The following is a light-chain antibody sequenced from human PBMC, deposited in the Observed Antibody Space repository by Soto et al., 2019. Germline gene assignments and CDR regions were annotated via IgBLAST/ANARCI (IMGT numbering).Light chain of an antibody. CDR1: QSVSSSY. CDR2: RAS. J-gene: IGKJ1*01. Sequence: EIVLTQSPGTLSLSPGERATLSCRASQSVSSSYLAWYQQKPGQAPRLLIYRASSRVTGIPDRFSGSGSGSDFTITISRLEPEDFAVYYCQQYGSYWTFGQGTKVEIK. V-gene: IGKV3-20*01. CDR3: QQYGSYWT.